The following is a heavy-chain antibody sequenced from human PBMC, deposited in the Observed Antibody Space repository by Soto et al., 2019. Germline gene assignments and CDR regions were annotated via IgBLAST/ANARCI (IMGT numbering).Heavy chain of an antibody. CDR3: AGEPSGSYQQVDY. CDR2: ISSSGSTI. D-gene: IGHD1-26*01. J-gene: IGHJ4*02. CDR1: GFTFSSYE. V-gene: IGHV3-48*03. Sequence: GGSLRLSCAASGFTFSSYEMNWVRQAPGKGLEWVSYISSSGSTIYYADSVKGRFTISRDNAKNSLYLQMNSLRAEDTAVYYCAGEPSGSYQQVDYWGQGTLVTVSS.